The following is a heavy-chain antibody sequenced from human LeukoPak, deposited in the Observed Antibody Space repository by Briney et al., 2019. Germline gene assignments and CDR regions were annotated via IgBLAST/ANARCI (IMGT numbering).Heavy chain of an antibody. CDR3: AREVAPLYFHYGMDV. CDR1: GFTFSFYG. Sequence: PGGSVRLSCGASGFTFSFYGMLWVRQAPGKGLEWVAVTWYDGRNNYYAASVKGRFTISRDDSKTTVYLLMNSLRAEDTAVYYCAREVAPLYFHYGMDVWGEGTTVTVSS. CDR2: TWYDGRNN. J-gene: IGHJ6*01. V-gene: IGHV3-33*01. D-gene: IGHD2-21*01.